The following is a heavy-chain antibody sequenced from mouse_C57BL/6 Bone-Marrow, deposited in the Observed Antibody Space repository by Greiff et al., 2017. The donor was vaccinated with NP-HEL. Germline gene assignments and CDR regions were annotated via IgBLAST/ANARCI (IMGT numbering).Heavy chain of an antibody. J-gene: IGHJ1*03. D-gene: IGHD2-5*01. Sequence: VQLQESGPGLVAPSQSLSITCTVSGFSLTSYAISWVRQPPGKGLEWLGVIWTGGGTNYNSALKSRLSISKDNSKSQVFLKMNSLQTDDTARYYCARNPYYYSNSLWYFDVWGTGTTVTVSS. V-gene: IGHV2-9-1*01. CDR2: IWTGGGT. CDR3: ARNPYYYSNSLWYFDV. CDR1: GFSLTSYA.